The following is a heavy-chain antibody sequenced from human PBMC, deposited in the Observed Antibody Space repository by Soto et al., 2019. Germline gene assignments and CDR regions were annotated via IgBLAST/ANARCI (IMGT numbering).Heavy chain of an antibody. CDR2: IYYSGST. J-gene: IGHJ2*01. Sequence: PSETLSLTCTVSGGSISSYYWSWIRQPPGKGLEWIGYIYYSGSTNYNPSLKSRVTISVDTSKNQFSLKLSSVTAADTAVYYCASLDGYDSKYFDLGGRGTRVTVSS. CDR3: ASLDGYDSKYFDL. D-gene: IGHD5-12*01. V-gene: IGHV4-59*08. CDR1: GGSISSYY.